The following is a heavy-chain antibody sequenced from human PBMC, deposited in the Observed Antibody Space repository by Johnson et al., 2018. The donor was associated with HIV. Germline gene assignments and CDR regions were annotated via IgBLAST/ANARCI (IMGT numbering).Heavy chain of an antibody. Sequence: QVQLVESGGGLVKPGGSLRLSCAASGFTFDDYGMSWVRQAPGKGLEWVSYISSSGSTIYYADSVKGRFTISRDNAKNSLYLQMNSLRAEETAVYYCARDRWGLKDAFDIWGQGTMVTVSS. D-gene: IGHD3-16*01. CDR3: ARDRWGLKDAFDI. V-gene: IGHV3-11*04. J-gene: IGHJ3*02. CDR1: GFTFDDYG. CDR2: ISSSGSTI.